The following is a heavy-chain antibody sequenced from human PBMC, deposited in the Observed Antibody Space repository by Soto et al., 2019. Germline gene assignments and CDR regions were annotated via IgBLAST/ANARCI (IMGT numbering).Heavy chain of an antibody. V-gene: IGHV4-59*01. D-gene: IGHD4-17*01. J-gene: IGHJ4*02. CDR3: ARCTSIKTVTVGEYFHX. CDR2: MYDNGSP. CDR1: GGSIRGYY. Sequence: SETLSLTSTVSGGSIRGYYWGWIRQPPGKGLEWIVYMYDNGSPSYNPALKSRGNMSVDKSKKKFSLKLSSVTAADTAVYYCARCTSIKTVTVGEYFHXWGQVTLVTVSX.